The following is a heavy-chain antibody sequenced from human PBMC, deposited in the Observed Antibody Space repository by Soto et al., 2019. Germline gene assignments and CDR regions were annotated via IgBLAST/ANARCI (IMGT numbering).Heavy chain of an antibody. J-gene: IGHJ4*02. CDR1: GYTFTSFY. D-gene: IGHD6-13*01. CDR2: INPSGGST. CDR3: ARNLAAGDY. Sequence: AAVKVSCKASGYTFTSFYIHWVRQAPGQGLEWMGIINPSGGSTNYAQKFQGRVIVTRDTSTSTVYMELSSLKSEDTAVYYCARNLAAGDYWGQGTLVTVSS. V-gene: IGHV1-46*01.